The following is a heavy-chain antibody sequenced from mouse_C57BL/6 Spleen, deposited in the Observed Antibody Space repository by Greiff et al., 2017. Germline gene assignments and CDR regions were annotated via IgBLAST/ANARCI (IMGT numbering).Heavy chain of an antibody. J-gene: IGHJ2*01. D-gene: IGHD2-3*01. CDR2: FYPGSGGI. V-gene: IGHV1-62-2*01. CDR1: GYTFTEYT. CDR3: ARHEERDDGYYGFDY. Sequence: VHLVESGAELVKPGASVKLSCKASGYTFTEYTIHWVKQRSGQGLEWIGWFYPGSGGIKYNEKFKDKATLTADKSSSTVYMELSRLTSEDSAVXFCARHEERDDGYYGFDYWGQGTTLTVSS.